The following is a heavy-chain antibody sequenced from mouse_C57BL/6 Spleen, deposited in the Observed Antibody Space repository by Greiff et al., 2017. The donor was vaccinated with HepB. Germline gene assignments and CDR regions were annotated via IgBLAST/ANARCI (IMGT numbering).Heavy chain of an antibody. CDR2: IYPGDGDT. CDR3: ARGRDSSAWFAY. J-gene: IGHJ3*01. CDR1: GYAFSSSW. D-gene: IGHD3-2*02. V-gene: IGHV1-82*01. Sequence: QVQLQQSGPELVKPGASVKISCKASGYAFSSSWMNWVKQRPGKGLEWIGRIYPGDGDTNYNGKFKGKATLTADKSASTAYMQLSSLTSEDSAVYFCARGRDSSAWFAYCGQGTLVTVSA.